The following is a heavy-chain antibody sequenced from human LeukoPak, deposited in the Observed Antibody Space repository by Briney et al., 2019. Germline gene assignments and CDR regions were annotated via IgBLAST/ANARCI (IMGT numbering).Heavy chain of an antibody. D-gene: IGHD2-21*01. V-gene: IGHV4-61*02. Sequence: SETLCLTCTVSGGSISSGSYYWSWIRQPAGKGLEWIGRIYTSGSTNYNPSLKSRVTISVDTSKNQFSLKLSSVTAADTAAYYCAREPRCGGDCYPDAFDIWGQGTMVTVSS. CDR2: IYTSGST. J-gene: IGHJ3*02. CDR1: GGSISSGSYY. CDR3: AREPRCGGDCYPDAFDI.